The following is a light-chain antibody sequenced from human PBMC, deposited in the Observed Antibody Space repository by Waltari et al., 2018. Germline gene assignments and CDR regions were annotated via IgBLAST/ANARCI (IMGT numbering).Light chain of an antibody. CDR2: DVS. Sequence: QSALTQPASVSGSPGQSITISCTGTRNDVGGYNYVSWYQQYPGKAPKLTIFDVSKRPSGVSNRFSGSKSGNTASLTISGLQAGDEADYYCSSYTTGTTSTFCGGTKLTVL. CDR3: SSYTTGTTST. V-gene: IGLV2-14*01. CDR1: RNDVGGYNY. J-gene: IGLJ2*01.